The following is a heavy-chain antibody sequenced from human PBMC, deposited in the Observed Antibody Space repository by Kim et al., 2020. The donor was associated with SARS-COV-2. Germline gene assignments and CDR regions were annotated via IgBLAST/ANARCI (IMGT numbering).Heavy chain of an antibody. CDR2: IYYSGST. Sequence: SETLSLTCTVSGGSISSGGYYWSWIRQHPGKGLEWIGYIYYSGSTYYNPSLKRRVTISVDTSKNQFSLKLSSVTAADTAVYYCARDPARVISGYYLGFVSLRDAFDIGAQGTIDRVSS. CDR1: GGSISSGGYY. D-gene: IGHD3-22*01. V-gene: IGHV4-31*03. CDR3: ARDPARVISGYYLGFVSLRDAFDI. J-gene: IGHJ3*02.